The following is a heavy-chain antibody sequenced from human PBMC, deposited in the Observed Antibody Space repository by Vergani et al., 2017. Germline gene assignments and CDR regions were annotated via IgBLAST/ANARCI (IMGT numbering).Heavy chain of an antibody. CDR1: GYTFTGYY. CDR2: INPNSGGT. V-gene: IGHV1-2*06. D-gene: IGHD3-3*01. J-gene: IGHJ4*02. CDR3: AREEITIVGMVTTVDY. Sequence: QVQLVQSGAEVKKPGASVKVSCKASGYTFTGYYMHWVRQAPGQGLEWIGRINPNSGGTNYAQKVQGRVTMTRDTSISTAYMELSRLRADDTAVYYCAREEITIVGMVTTVDYWGQGTLVTVSS.